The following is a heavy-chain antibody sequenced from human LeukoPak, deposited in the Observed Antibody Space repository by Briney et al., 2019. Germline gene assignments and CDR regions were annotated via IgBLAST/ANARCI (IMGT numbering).Heavy chain of an antibody. Sequence: ASVRVSCKASGYTFTRYDMNWVRQATGQGLEWLGWMNPNSGNTGYAQNFQGRVTMTMNTSTTTAYMELSSLRSEDTAVYYCARALSWTTESYYYMDVWGKGTTVTVSS. CDR2: MNPNSGNT. V-gene: IGHV1-8*01. D-gene: IGHD3/OR15-3a*01. J-gene: IGHJ6*03. CDR1: GYTFTRYD. CDR3: ARALSWTTESYYYMDV.